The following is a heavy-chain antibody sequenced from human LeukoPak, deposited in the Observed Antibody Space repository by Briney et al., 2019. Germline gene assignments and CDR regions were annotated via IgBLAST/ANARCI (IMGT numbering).Heavy chain of an antibody. J-gene: IGHJ4*02. CDR2: ISSSSIYI. CDR1: GFTFSDYS. V-gene: IGHV3-21*01. D-gene: IGHD2/OR15-2a*01. CDR3: ARRCYGSATYRLPYDY. Sequence: PGGSLRLSCAASGFTFSDYSMNWVRQAPGKGLEWVSSISSSSIYIYYADSVKGRFTISRDNAENSLYLQMSSLRAEDTAVYYCARRCYGSATYRLPYDYWGQGTLVTVSS.